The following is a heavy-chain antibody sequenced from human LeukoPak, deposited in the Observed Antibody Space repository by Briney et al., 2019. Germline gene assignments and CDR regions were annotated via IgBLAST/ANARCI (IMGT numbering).Heavy chain of an antibody. CDR2: IYYSGST. D-gene: IGHD5-18*01. CDR1: GGSISSSSYY. CDR3: ARLTVVDTAMVMFDY. V-gene: IGHV4-39*01. Sequence: SETLSLTCTVSGGSISSSSYYWGWIRQPPGKGLEWIGSIYYSGSTYYNPSLKSRVTISADTSKIQFSLKLSSVTAADTAVYYCARLTVVDTAMVMFDYWGQGTLVTVSS. J-gene: IGHJ4*02.